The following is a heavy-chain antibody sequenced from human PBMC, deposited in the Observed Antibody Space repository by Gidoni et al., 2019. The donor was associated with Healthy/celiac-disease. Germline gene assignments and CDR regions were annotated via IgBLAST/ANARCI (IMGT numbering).Heavy chain of an antibody. CDR1: GFTFGDYD. D-gene: IGHD6-6*01. CDR3: TSPGWEIAAPENDFDY. Sequence: EVQLVESGGGLVQPGRSLRLSCTASGFTFGDYDMSWFRQAPGKGLEWVGFIRSKAYGGTTEYAASVKGRFTISRDDSKSIAYLQMNSLKTEDTAVYYCTSPGWEIAAPENDFDYWGQGTLVTVSS. V-gene: IGHV3-49*03. CDR2: IRSKAYGGTT. J-gene: IGHJ4*02.